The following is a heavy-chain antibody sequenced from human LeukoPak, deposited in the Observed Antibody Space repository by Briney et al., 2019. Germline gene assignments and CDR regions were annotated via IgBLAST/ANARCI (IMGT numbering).Heavy chain of an antibody. CDR2: IYHSGST. V-gene: IGHV4-4*02. CDR3: ARVGQQLVPSDNDP. Sequence: SETLSLTCAVSGGSISSSNWWSWVRQPPGKGLEWIGEIYHSGSTNYNPSLKSRVTISVDKSKNQFSLKLSSVTAADTAVYYCARVGQQLVPSDNDPWGQGTLVTVSS. J-gene: IGHJ5*02. D-gene: IGHD6-13*01. CDR1: GGSISSSNW.